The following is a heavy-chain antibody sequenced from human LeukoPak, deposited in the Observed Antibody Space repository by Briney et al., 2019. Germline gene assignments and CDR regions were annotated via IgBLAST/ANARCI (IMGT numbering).Heavy chain of an antibody. CDR3: AKAPVGATYYFDY. CDR2: ISWNSGSI. CDR1: GFTFDDYA. D-gene: IGHD1-26*01. V-gene: IGHV3-9*01. J-gene: IGHJ4*02. Sequence: GGSLRLSCAASGFTFDDYAMPWVRQAPGKGLEWVSGISWNSGSIGYADSVKGRFTISRDNAKNSLYLQMNSLRAEDTALYYCAKAPVGATYYFDYWGQGTLVTVSS.